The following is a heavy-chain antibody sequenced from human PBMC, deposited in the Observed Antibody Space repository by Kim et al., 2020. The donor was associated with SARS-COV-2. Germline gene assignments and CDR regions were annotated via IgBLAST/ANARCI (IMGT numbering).Heavy chain of an antibody. Sequence: SETLSLTCTVSGGSISSYYWSWIRQPPGKGLEWIGYIYYSGSTNYNPSLKSRVTISVDTSKNQFSLKLSSVTAADTAVYYCARNYYGSGSYYNGGDAFDIWGQGTMVTVSS. D-gene: IGHD3-10*01. V-gene: IGHV4-59*13. CDR1: GGSISSYY. J-gene: IGHJ3*02. CDR2: IYYSGST. CDR3: ARNYYGSGSYYNGGDAFDI.